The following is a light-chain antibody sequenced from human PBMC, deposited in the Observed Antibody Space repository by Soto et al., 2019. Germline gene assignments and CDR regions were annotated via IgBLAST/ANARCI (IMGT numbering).Light chain of an antibody. V-gene: IGKV3-11*01. Sequence: LTQSPATLSLSPGERATLSCRASQSVSSYLAWYQQKPGQAPRLLIYDASNRATGIPARFSGSGSGTDFTLTISSLEPEDFAVYYCQQRSNWPPWTFGQGTKVEIK. CDR2: DAS. J-gene: IGKJ1*01. CDR1: QSVSSY. CDR3: QQRSNWPPWT.